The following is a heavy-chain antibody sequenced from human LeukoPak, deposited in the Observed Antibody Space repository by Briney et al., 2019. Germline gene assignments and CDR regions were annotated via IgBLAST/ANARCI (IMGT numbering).Heavy chain of an antibody. CDR1: GFTFSVYA. D-gene: IGHD2-15*01. CDR2: IGGDGLGI. J-gene: IGHJ3*02. Sequence: GGSLRLSCAASGFTFSVYAMAWVRQAPGQGLEWVSVIGGDGLGIQYADSVKGRFTISRDNSRNTLDLQMNSLTVEDTALYYCAKYVVVVVGIPQRAFDICGQGTMVTVSP. V-gene: IGHV3-23*01. CDR3: AKYVVVVVGIPQRAFDI.